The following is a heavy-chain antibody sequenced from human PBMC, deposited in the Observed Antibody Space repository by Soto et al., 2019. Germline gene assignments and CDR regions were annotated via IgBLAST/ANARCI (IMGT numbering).Heavy chain of an antibody. Sequence: SETLSLTCTVSGGSIISSNFYWGWIRQPPGKGLEWIGSVEYGGSTYDNPSLKSRVTLSADTSKNQFSLKLTSVTAADTAIYYCARHVRGAVTMNWFDPWGHGTLVTVSS. CDR3: ARHVRGAVTMNWFDP. V-gene: IGHV4-39*01. D-gene: IGHD3-10*02. CDR2: VEYGGST. J-gene: IGHJ5*02. CDR1: GGSIISSNFY.